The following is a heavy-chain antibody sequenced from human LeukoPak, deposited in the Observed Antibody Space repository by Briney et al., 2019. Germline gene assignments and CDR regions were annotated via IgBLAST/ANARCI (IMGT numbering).Heavy chain of an antibody. J-gene: IGHJ4*02. V-gene: IGHV1-18*01. D-gene: IGHD2-15*01. CDR2: ISAHNGNT. CDR1: GYTFTSYG. CDR3: TRGDNYIVVSDPFDY. Sequence: GASVKVSCKASGYTFTSYGIHWVRQAPGQGLEWMGWISAHNGNTNLAQRFQGRVTPTTDTSTNTAYMVVKNLKSDDTAVYFCTRGDNYIVVSDPFDYWGQGTLVTVSS.